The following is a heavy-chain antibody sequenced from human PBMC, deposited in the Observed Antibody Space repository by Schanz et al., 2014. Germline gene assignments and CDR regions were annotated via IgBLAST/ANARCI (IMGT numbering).Heavy chain of an antibody. CDR1: GYTFTRSG. V-gene: IGHV1-18*01. Sequence: QVQLVQSGGEVKTPGASVKVSCKASGYTFTRSGISWVRQAPGQGLEWMGWIGGSDGNTNDAQNMQGRVTMTEGTSSNTVYMEMSTLTSDDTAVYYCARESVSRTCLFDPWGQGTLVTVSS. CDR3: ARESVSRTCLFDP. CDR2: IGGSDGNT. J-gene: IGHJ5*02. D-gene: IGHD3-16*01.